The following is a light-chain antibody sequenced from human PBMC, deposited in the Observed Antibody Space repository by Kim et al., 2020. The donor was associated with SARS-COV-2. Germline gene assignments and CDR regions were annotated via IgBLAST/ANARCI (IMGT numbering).Light chain of an antibody. CDR1: QSVSRY. CDR3: QHRSNWPIT. J-gene: IGKJ5*01. CDR2: DAS. V-gene: IGKV3-11*01. Sequence: LSPGERAPLSCRASQSVSRYLIWYQQKPGQAPRLLIYDASNRATGIPARFSGSGSGTDFTLTTSSLEPADFAVYYCQHRSNWPITFGQGTRLEIK.